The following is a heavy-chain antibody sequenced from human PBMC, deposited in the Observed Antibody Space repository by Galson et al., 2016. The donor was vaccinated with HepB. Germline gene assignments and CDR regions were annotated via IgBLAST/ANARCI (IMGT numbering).Heavy chain of an antibody. D-gene: IGHD3-22*01. CDR3: AREIYYDSSGYATGAFDI. CDR2: ISSSGDIT. J-gene: IGHJ3*02. CDR1: GFRFDDYR. V-gene: IGHV3-48*01. Sequence: SLRLSCAASGFRFDDYRMSWVRQPPGKGLEWVSYISSSGDITHYADSVKGRFTISRDNSKNTLYLQMNSLRAEDTAVYYCAREIYYDSSGYATGAFDIWGQGTMVTVSS.